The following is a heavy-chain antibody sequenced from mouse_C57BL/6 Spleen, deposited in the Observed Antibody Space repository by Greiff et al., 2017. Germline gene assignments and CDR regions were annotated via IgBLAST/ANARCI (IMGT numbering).Heavy chain of an antibody. J-gene: IGHJ2*01. V-gene: IGHV1-82*01. D-gene: IGHD1-1*01. CDR2: IYPGDGDT. Sequence: QVQLQQSGPELVKPGASVKISCKASGYAFSSSWMNWVKQRPGKGLEWIGRIYPGDGDTNYNGKFKGKATLTADKSSSTAYMQLSSLTSEDSAVYFCARNHYYGSSRYYFDYWGQGTTLTVSS. CDR1: GYAFSSSW. CDR3: ARNHYYGSSRYYFDY.